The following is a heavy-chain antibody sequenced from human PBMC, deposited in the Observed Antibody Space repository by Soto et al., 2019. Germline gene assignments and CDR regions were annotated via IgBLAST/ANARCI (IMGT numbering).Heavy chain of an antibody. CDR1: GSTFGSFP. J-gene: IGHJ4*02. Sequence: EVQLLESGGALVRLGGPRGLSLAALGSTFGSFPLNGFRRVPGKGLGWVSVISGRGGSTYYAHSVKGRLTISRDNSKNTLYLQMNSLRAEDTAVYYCARRSSGWYFDYWGQGTLVTVSS. V-gene: IGHV3-23*01. CDR2: ISGRGGST. D-gene: IGHD6-19*01. CDR3: ARRSSGWYFDY.